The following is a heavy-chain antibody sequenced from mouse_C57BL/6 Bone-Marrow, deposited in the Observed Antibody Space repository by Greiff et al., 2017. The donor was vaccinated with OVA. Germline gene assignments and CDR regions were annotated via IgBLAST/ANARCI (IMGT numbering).Heavy chain of an antibody. V-gene: IGHV1-64*01. Sequence: QVQLQQPGAELVKPGASVKLSCKASGYTFTSYWMHWVKQRPGQGLEWIGMIHPNSGSTNYNEKFKSKATLTVDKSSSTAYMQRSSLTSEDSAVYYCALYDGYSWFAYWGQGTLVTVSA. J-gene: IGHJ3*01. D-gene: IGHD2-3*01. CDR3: ALYDGYSWFAY. CDR2: IHPNSGST. CDR1: GYTFTSYW.